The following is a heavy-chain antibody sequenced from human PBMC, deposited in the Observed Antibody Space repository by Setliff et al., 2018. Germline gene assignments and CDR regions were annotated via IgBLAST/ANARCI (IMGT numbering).Heavy chain of an antibody. V-gene: IGHV1-46*01. CDR2: INTGGGSS. CDR3: ARLQALFGVSKDGDWFDP. Sequence: GASVKVSCKASGYSFTTYYMHWVRQAPGQGLEWMGTINTGGGSSSYTEKFQGRVTMTRDTSTTTFYLEMNSLTSEDTAVYYCARLQALFGVSKDGDWFDPWGQGSLVTVS. J-gene: IGHJ5*02. CDR1: GYSFTTYY. D-gene: IGHD3-3*01.